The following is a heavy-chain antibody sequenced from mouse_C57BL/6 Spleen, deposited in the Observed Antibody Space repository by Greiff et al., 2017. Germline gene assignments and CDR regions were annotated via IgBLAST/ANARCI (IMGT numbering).Heavy chain of an antibody. D-gene: IGHD1-1*02. CDR1: GFTFSSYA. CDR2: ISDGGSYT. V-gene: IGHV5-4*01. J-gene: IGHJ2*01. CDR3: ARDDYYLDY. Sequence: EVHLVESGGGLVKPGGSLKLSCAASGFTFSSYAMSWVRQTPEKRLEWVATISDGGSYTYYPDNVKGRFTISRDNAKNNLYLQMSHLKSEDTAMYYCARDDYYLDYWGQGTTLTVSS.